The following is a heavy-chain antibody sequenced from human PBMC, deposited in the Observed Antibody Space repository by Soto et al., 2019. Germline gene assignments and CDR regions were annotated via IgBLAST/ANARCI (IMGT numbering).Heavy chain of an antibody. Sequence: GGSLRLSCVASGFTFSNFGMHWVRQAPGQGLEWVALISDDGSIQYYADSVKGRFTISRDNSKNSLYVQMNSLRAEDTAVYYCAKSRVTYYYYYGLDVWGQGTTVTVSS. CDR3: AKSRVTYYYYYGLDV. J-gene: IGHJ6*02. CDR1: GFTFSNFG. CDR2: ISDDGSIQ. D-gene: IGHD5-18*01. V-gene: IGHV3-30*18.